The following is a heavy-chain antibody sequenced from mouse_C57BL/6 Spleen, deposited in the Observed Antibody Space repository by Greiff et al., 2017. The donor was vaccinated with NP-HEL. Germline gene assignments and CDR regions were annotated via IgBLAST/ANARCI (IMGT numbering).Heavy chain of an antibody. CDR3: TGYLLLGAWFAY. V-gene: IGHV6-3*01. CDR1: GFTFSNYW. CDR2: IRLKSDNYAT. D-gene: IGHD1-1*01. J-gene: IGHJ3*01. Sequence: DVKLVESGGGLVQPGGSMKLSCVASGFTFSNYWMNWVRQSPEKGLEWVAQIRLKSDNYATHYAESVKGRFTISRDDSKSSVYLQMNNLRAEDTGIYYCTGYLLLGAWFAYWGQGTLVTVSA.